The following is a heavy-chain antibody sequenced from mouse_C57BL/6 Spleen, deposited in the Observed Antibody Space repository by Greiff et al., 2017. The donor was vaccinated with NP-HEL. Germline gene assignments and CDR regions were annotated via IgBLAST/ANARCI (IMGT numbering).Heavy chain of an antibody. J-gene: IGHJ2*01. CDR2: ISSGSSTI. CDR1: GFTFSDYG. CDR3: ARRYYFDY. Sequence: EVMLVESGGGLVKPGGSLKLSCAASGFTFSDYGMHWVRQAPEKGLEWVAYISSGSSTIYYADTVEGRFTISRDNAKNTLFLQMTSLRSEDTAMYYCARRYYFDYWGQGTTLTVSS. V-gene: IGHV5-17*01.